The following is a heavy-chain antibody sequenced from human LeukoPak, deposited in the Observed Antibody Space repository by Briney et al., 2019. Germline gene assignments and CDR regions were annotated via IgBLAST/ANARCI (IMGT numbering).Heavy chain of an antibody. D-gene: IGHD2-15*01. Sequence: SETLSLTCTVSGGSISSYYWSWIRQPPGKGLEWIGYIYYSGSTNYNPSLKSRVTISVDTSKNQFSLKPSSVTAADTAVYYCARALTPGYCSGGSCSYYYYYMDVWGKGTTVTISS. CDR1: GGSISSYY. V-gene: IGHV4-59*01. J-gene: IGHJ6*03. CDR2: IYYSGST. CDR3: ARALTPGYCSGGSCSYYYYYMDV.